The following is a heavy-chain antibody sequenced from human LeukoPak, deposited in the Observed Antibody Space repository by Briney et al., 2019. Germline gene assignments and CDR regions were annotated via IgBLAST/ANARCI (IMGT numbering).Heavy chain of an antibody. CDR1: GFTFSSYA. V-gene: IGHV3-23*01. Sequence: GGSLRLSCAASGFTFSSYAMSWVRQAPGKGLECVSAISGSGGSTYYADSVKGRFTISRDNSKNTLYLQMNSLRAEDTAVYYCAKDFSRIAAADPFDYWGQGTLVTVSS. CDR2: ISGSGGST. D-gene: IGHD6-13*01. J-gene: IGHJ4*02. CDR3: AKDFSRIAAADPFDY.